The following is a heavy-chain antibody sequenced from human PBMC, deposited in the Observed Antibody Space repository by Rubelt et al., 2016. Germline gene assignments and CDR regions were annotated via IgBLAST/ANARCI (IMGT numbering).Heavy chain of an antibody. CDR1: GYTLTELS. J-gene: IGHJ4*02. D-gene: IGHD5-18*01. Sequence: QVQLVQSGAEVKKPGASVKVSCKVSGYTLTELSMHWVRQAPGQGLEWMGRINPNSGGTNHAQKFQGRVTMTRETSISTADMELSRLRSDDTAVYYCARGYSYAYDYWGQGTLVTVSS. V-gene: IGHV1-2*06. CDR2: INPNSGGT. CDR3: ARGYSYAYDY.